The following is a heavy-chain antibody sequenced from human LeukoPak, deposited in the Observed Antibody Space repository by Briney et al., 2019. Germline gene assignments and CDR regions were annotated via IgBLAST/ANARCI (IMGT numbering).Heavy chain of an antibody. D-gene: IGHD3-3*01. CDR2: IYSGGST. CDR1: GFTVSNNY. Sequence: GGSLRLSCVVSGFTVSNNYMSWVRQAPRKGLEWVSLIYSGGSTYYADSVKGRFTISRDNSKNTVYLQMNSLRAEDTAMYYCARGLRTIFGVVTQYYFDYWGQGTLVTVSS. CDR3: ARGLRTIFGVVTQYYFDY. J-gene: IGHJ4*02. V-gene: IGHV3-53*01.